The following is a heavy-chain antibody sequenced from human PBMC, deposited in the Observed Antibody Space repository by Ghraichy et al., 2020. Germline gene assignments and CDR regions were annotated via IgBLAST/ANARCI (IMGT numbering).Heavy chain of an antibody. D-gene: IGHD6-19*01. CDR2: ISYDGSNK. J-gene: IGHJ6*02. Sequence: GGSLRLSCAASGFTFSSYAMHWVRQAPGKGLEWVAVISYDGSNKYYADSVKGRFTISRDNSKNTLYLQMNSLRAEDTAVYYCARDGTAVADYYYYYGMDVWGQGTTVTVSS. V-gene: IGHV3-30*04. CDR3: ARDGTAVADYYYYYGMDV. CDR1: GFTFSSYA.